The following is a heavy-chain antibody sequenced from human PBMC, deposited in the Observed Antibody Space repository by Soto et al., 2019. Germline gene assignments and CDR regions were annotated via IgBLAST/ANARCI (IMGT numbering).Heavy chain of an antibody. Sequence: QVQLVQSGAEVKKPGTSVRVSCKASGDTFIGYSISWVRQAPGQGLEWMGWVIPTQRTTKYAQRFQGRVTMSVDQFASTTYMEPSSLRPEDTALYYCVIDRLIVAVSVGRMDVWGQGPRSLSP. J-gene: IGHJ6*02. CDR3: VIDRLIVAVSVGRMDV. V-gene: IGHV1-69*01. CDR2: VIPTQRTT. D-gene: IGHD6-19*01. CDR1: GDTFIGYS.